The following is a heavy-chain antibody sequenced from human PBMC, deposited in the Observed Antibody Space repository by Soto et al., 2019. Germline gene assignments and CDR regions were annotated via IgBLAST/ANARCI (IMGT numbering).Heavy chain of an antibody. CDR2: ISYDGSNK. Sequence: VGSLRLSCAASGFTFSDYGMHWVRQAPGKGLEWVAVISYDGSNKYYADSVKGRFTVSIDSSKNTVYLQMNNLSPEDTAVYYCATWLLREHAFDIWGLGTMVTVSS. D-gene: IGHD2-15*01. CDR1: GFTFSDYG. V-gene: IGHV3-30*03. CDR3: ATWLLREHAFDI. J-gene: IGHJ3*02.